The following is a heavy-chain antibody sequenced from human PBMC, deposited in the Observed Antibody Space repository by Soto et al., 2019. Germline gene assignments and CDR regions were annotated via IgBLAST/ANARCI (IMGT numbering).Heavy chain of an antibody. CDR2: INPNSGDT. CDR1: GYTFTGYY. CDR3: AVAGLPFEY. V-gene: IGHV1-2*02. D-gene: IGHD6-19*01. J-gene: IGHJ4*02. Sequence: QVQLVQSGAEVKKPGASVKVSCKTSGYTFTGYYIHWVRQAPGQGLEWMALINPNSGDTNYGHKFRGRVTLTRDTFIYPVYMEVTSLRFDDTAVYYCAVAGLPFEYWGQGTLVTVFS.